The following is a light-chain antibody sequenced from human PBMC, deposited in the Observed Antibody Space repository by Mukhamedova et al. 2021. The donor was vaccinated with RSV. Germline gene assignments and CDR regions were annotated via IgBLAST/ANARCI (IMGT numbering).Light chain of an antibody. CDR1: GLGDS. V-gene: IGKV1-NL1*01. Sequence: GLGDSLAWYQQKSGKAPKLLLHGAFKLESGVPSRFSGSGSGKDYTLTISSLQAEDFATYYCQQYYRDPRTFGPGTKVDMK. CDR3: QQYYRDPRT. J-gene: IGKJ1*01. CDR2: GAF.